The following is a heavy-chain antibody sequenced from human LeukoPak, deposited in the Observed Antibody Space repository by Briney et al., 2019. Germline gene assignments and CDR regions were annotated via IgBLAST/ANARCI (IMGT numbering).Heavy chain of an antibody. V-gene: IGHV5-51*01. CDR3: ARQEYCSGASCYTWFDP. CDR2: IYSADSDI. Sequence: GESLKISCRGSGYSINNYWIAWVRQMPGKGLEWMGIIYSADSDIRYSPSFQGQVTIPADKSISTAYLQWNSLKASDTAMYYCARQEYCSGASCYTWFDPWGQGTLVTVSS. D-gene: IGHD2-15*01. J-gene: IGHJ5*02. CDR1: GYSINNYW.